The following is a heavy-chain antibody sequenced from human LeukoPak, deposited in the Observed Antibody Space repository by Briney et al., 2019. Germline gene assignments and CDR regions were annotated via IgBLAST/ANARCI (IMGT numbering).Heavy chain of an antibody. CDR2: INHSGST. CDR3: AREGYYGSGSFRTPNWFDP. V-gene: IGHV4-34*01. J-gene: IGHJ5*02. D-gene: IGHD3-10*01. Sequence: SETLSLTCAVYGGSFSGYYWSWIRQPPGKGLEWIGEINHSGSTNYNPSLKSRVTISVDTSKNQFSLKLSSVTAADTAVYYCAREGYYGSGSFRTPNWFDPWGQGTLVTVSS. CDR1: GGSFSGYY.